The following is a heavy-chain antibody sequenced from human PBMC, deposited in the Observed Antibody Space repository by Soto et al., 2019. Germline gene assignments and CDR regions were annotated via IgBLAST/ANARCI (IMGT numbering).Heavy chain of an antibody. V-gene: IGHV1-69*02. Sequence: QVQLVQSGAEVKKPGSSVKVSCKASGGTFSSYTISWVRQAPGQGLEWMGRIIPILGIANYAQKFQGRVTITADKSTSTAYMELSSLRSEDTAVYYCARVGDDCSGGSCYPLGAFDIWGQGTMVTVSS. CDR3: ARVGDDCSGGSCYPLGAFDI. D-gene: IGHD2-15*01. CDR2: IIPILGIA. CDR1: GGTFSSYT. J-gene: IGHJ3*02.